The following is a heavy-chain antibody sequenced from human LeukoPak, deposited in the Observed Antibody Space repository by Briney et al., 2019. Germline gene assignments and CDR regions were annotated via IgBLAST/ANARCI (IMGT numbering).Heavy chain of an antibody. D-gene: IGHD6-13*01. CDR2: INPNSGGT. CDR1: GYTFIGYY. V-gene: IGHV1-2*06. J-gene: IGHJ4*02. CDR3: ARAVGEQQLVLDY. Sequence: VASVKVSCKASGYTFIGYYMHWVRQAPGQGLEWMGRINPNSGGTNYAQKFQGRVTMTRDTSISTAYMELSRLRSDDTAVYYCARAVGEQQLVLDYWGQGTLVTVSS.